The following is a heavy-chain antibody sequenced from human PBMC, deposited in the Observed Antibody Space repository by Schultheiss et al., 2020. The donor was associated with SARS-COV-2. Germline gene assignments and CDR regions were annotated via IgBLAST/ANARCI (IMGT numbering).Heavy chain of an antibody. CDR3: ARGPEAPYQLLSRRPRQRRTFDY. J-gene: IGHJ4*02. V-gene: IGHV4-59*12. Sequence: SETLSLTCTVSGGSISSYYWSWIRQPPGKGLEWIGYIYYSGSTNYNPSLKSRVTISVDTSKNQFSLRLTSVTAADTAVFYCARGPEAPYQLLSRRPRQRRTFDYWGQGTLVTVSS. CDR2: IYYSGST. CDR1: GGSISSYY. D-gene: IGHD2-2*01.